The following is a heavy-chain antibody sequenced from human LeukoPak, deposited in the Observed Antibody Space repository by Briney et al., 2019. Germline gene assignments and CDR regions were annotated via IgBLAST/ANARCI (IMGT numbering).Heavy chain of an antibody. V-gene: IGHV4-4*07. CDR3: ARGDRAVAGAWGWFDP. Sequence: PSETLSLTCTVSGGSIPSYYWSWIRQPAGKGPEWIGRIYASGSTNYNPSLKSQVTMSVYTSKNQFSLRLNSVTAADTAVYYWARGDRAVAGAWGWFDPWGQGTLVTVSS. CDR2: IYASGST. D-gene: IGHD6-19*01. J-gene: IGHJ5*02. CDR1: GGSIPSYY.